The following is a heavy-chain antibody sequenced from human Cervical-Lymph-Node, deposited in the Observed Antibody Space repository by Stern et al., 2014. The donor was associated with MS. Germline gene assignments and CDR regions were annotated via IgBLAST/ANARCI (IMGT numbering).Heavy chain of an antibody. V-gene: IGHV4-30-4*01. CDR2: IYHSGIT. J-gene: IGHJ3*02. D-gene: IGHD2-2*01. CDR1: GGSVSNGAYY. Sequence: QVQLQESGPGLVKPSQTMSLTCSVSGGSVSNGAYYWNWIRQAPGKGLEWIGYIYHSGITHYNPSLKSRVTMSVDTSKNESSLRMTSVTATDTAVYYCARDWGNCTSTTCSDALDIWGQGRMVTVSS. CDR3: ARDWGNCTSTTCSDALDI.